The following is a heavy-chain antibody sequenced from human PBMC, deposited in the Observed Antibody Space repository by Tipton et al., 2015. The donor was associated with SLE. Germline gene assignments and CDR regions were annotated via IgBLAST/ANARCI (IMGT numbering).Heavy chain of an antibody. Sequence: SLRLSCAASGFTFSSYSMNWVRQAPGKGLEWVAFIRYDGSNKYYADSVKGRFTISRDNSKNTLYLQMNSLRAEDTAVYYCARDSLNYDFWSGYPSAFDIWGQGTMVTVSS. CDR1: GFTFSSYS. V-gene: IGHV3-33*08. D-gene: IGHD3-3*01. CDR3: ARDSLNYDFWSGYPSAFDI. J-gene: IGHJ3*02. CDR2: IRYDGSNK.